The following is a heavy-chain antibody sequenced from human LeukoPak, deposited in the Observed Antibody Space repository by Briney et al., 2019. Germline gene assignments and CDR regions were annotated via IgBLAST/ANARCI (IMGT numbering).Heavy chain of an antibody. CDR1: GFTFSSYS. CDR2: ISSSSSYI. Sequence: GGSLRLSCAASGFTFSSYSMNWVRQAPGKGLEWVSSISSSSSYIYYADSVKGRFTTSRDNAKNSLYLQMNSLRAEDTAVYYCARDDSGWYLGGNYFDYWGQGTLVTVSS. J-gene: IGHJ4*02. D-gene: IGHD6-19*01. CDR3: ARDDSGWYLGGNYFDY. V-gene: IGHV3-21*01.